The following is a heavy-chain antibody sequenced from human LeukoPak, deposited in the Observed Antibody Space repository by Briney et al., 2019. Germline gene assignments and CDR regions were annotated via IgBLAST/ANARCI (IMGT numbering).Heavy chain of an antibody. J-gene: IGHJ4*02. V-gene: IGHV3-15*01. CDR1: GFTFSNAW. Sequence: GGSLRLSCAASGFTFSNAWMSWVRQAPGKGLEWVGRIKTITDDRTTDYAAPVKGRLIISRDDSKNTLYLQMNSLKTEDTAVYYCTTDRRSYYYFDYWGQGTLVTVSS. CDR3: TTDRRSYYYFDY. D-gene: IGHD1-26*01. CDR2: IKTITDDRTT.